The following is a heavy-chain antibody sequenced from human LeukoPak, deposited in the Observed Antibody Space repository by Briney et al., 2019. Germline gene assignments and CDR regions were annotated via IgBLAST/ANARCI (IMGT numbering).Heavy chain of an antibody. J-gene: IGHJ4*02. CDR2: ISSNSNFI. Sequence: GGSLRLSCAASGFTFSSYSMNWVRQAPGKGLEWVSSISSNSNFIYYADSMKGRFTISRDNAKNSLYLQMNSLRAEDTAVYYCARDAFDYWGQGTLVTVSS. CDR1: GFTFSSYS. V-gene: IGHV3-21*01. CDR3: ARDAFDY.